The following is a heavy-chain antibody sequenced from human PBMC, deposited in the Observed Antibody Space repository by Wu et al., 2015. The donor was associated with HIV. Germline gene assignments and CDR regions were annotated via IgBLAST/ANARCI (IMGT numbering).Heavy chain of an antibody. J-gene: IGHJ4*02. V-gene: IGHV1-69*18. Sequence: QVQLVQSGAEVKKPGASVKVSCKASGGTFSSYAITWVRQAPGQGLEWMGRIIPIFNTANYAQNFQGRVTITADESTSTAYMELSSLKSEDTAVYYCARGSRDGYNSFPYYFDYWGQGTLVTVSS. D-gene: IGHD5-24*01. CDR3: ARGSRDGYNSFPYYFDY. CDR2: IIPIFNTA. CDR1: GGTFSSYA.